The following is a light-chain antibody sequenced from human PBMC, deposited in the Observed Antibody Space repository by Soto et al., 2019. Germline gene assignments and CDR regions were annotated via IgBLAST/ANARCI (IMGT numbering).Light chain of an antibody. Sequence: NFMLTQPPSVSGSPGKRVTISSTRAGGSIASHYVQWYQQRPGSSPTTVIYEDNRRPSGVPDRFSGSIDKSSNSASLTISGLKTEDEADYYCQSYDSSNHWVFGGGTKVTVL. CDR3: QSYDSSNHWV. V-gene: IGLV6-57*01. CDR2: EDN. J-gene: IGLJ3*02. CDR1: GGSIASHY.